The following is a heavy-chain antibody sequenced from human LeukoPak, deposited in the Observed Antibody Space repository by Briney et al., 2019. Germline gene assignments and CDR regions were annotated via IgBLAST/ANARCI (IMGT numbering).Heavy chain of an antibody. J-gene: IGHJ5*02. V-gene: IGHV4-31*03. Sequence: SDTLSLTCSVSGDSITSRTYYWTWIRQHPEKGLEWIGYIWNSGSTNYNPALKSRVTISVDTSKNQFSLKLTSVTAADTAIYYCARDVSSMFPNYFDPWGQGIPVIVSS. CDR1: GDSITSRTYY. D-gene: IGHD6-6*01. CDR2: IWNSGST. CDR3: ARDVSSMFPNYFDP.